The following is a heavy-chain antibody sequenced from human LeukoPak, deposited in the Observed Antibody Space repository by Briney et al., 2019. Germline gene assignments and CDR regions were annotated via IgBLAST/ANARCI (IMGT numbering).Heavy chain of an antibody. CDR1: GFAFTNAW. J-gene: IGHJ4*02. Sequence: PGGSLRLSCAASGFAFTNAWMNWVRQAPGKGLEWVGRIKSKTDGGTADYAAPVKGRFTISRDDSKNTLYLQMNSLKTEDTAVYYCTTADSSGRFLIDYWGQGTLVTVSS. CDR3: TTADSSGRFLIDY. D-gene: IGHD3-22*01. CDR2: IKSKTDGGTA. V-gene: IGHV3-15*07.